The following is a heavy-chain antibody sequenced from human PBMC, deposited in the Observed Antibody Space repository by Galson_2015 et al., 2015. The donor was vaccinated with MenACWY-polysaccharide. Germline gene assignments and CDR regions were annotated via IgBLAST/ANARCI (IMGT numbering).Heavy chain of an antibody. CDR1: GGSISSGDHY. J-gene: IGHJ4*02. CDR3: ARKRYYDSSGYHFDY. D-gene: IGHD3-22*01. Sequence: TLSLTCTVSGGSISSGDHYWSWIRQPAGKGLEWIGRIYNTGSTNYNPSLKSRVTISVDTSKNQFSLKLTSVTAADTAVYYCARKRYYDSSGYHFDYWGQGTLVTVSS. CDR2: IYNTGST. V-gene: IGHV4-61*02.